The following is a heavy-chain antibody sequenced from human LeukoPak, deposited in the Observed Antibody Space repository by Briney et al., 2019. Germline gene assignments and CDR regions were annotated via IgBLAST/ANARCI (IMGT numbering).Heavy chain of an antibody. V-gene: IGHV3-11*04. Sequence: PSETLSLTCAVYGGSFSGYYWSWIRQPPGKGLEWVSHINSGSSIIYYADSVKGRFTISRDNAGNSLYLQMNSLRAADTAVYYCARVLLERPGIDSFDIWGQGTMVTVSS. CDR2: INSGSSII. CDR1: GGSFSGYY. J-gene: IGHJ3*02. CDR3: ARVLLERPGIDSFDI. D-gene: IGHD1-1*01.